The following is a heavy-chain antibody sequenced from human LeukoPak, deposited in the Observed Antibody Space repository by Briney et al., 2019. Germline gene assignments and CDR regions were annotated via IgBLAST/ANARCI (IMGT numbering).Heavy chain of an antibody. V-gene: IGHV1-46*01. Sequence: ASVKVSCKASGYTFTSYYMHWVRQAPGQGLEWMGIINPSGGSTSYAQKFQGRVTMTRDMSTSTVYMELSSLRSEDTAVYYCARDSPNYHDSSGPSVFDYWGQGTLVTVSS. D-gene: IGHD3-22*01. CDR1: GYTFTSYY. CDR2: INPSGGST. J-gene: IGHJ4*02. CDR3: ARDSPNYHDSSGPSVFDY.